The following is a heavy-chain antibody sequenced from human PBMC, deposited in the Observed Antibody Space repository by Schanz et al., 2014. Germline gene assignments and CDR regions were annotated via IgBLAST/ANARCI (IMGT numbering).Heavy chain of an antibody. CDR1: GFAFSVYG. CDR2: ISNDGSIK. J-gene: IGHJ4*02. Sequence: QVQLVESGGGVVQPGGSLRLSCAASGFAFSVYGMHWVRQAPGKGPEWVAVISNDGSIKYYADSVEGRFTISRDNSKNTLYLQMNSLRAEDTAVYYCAKQIHYDILTVTRNWGQGTLVTVSS. D-gene: IGHD3-9*01. CDR3: AKQIHYDILTVTRN. V-gene: IGHV3-30*19.